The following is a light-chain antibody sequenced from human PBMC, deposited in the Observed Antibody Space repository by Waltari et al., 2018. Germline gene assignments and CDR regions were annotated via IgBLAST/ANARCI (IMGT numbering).Light chain of an antibody. CDR2: GAS. V-gene: IGKV1-12*01. CDR3: QLANSFPLT. J-gene: IGKJ4*01. Sequence: DIQMTQSPSSVSASVGDRVTITCRASQPISTWLAWYQQKPGKAPKLLIYGASTLQSGVPARNSGSGSETDVTLTISSMQPEDLATYYCQLANSFPLTFGGGTKVEIK. CDR1: QPISTW.